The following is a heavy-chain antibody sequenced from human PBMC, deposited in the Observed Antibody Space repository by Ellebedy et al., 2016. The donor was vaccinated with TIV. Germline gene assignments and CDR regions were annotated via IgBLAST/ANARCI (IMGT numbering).Heavy chain of an antibody. CDR2: ISNSGHTI. V-gene: IGHV3-11*01. J-gene: IGHJ5*02. D-gene: IGHD6-13*01. CDR3: ARDARFIDQQHNWFDP. CDR1: GFIFSDYY. Sequence: GGSLGLSCAASGFIFSDYYMSWIRQAPGKGLEWVSYISNSGHTIYYADSVKGRFTISRDNAENSLYLQMNSLRPEDTAVYYCARDARFIDQQHNWFDPWGQGTLVTVSS.